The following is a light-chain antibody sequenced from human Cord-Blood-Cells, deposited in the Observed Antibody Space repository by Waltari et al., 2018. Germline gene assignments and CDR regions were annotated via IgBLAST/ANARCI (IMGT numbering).Light chain of an antibody. V-gene: IGKV1-39*01. Sequence: DNQMTQSPSSLFASVGDRVTSTCRASPSISSYFNWYQQKPGKAPKLLIYAASSLQSGVPTRFSGSGSGTDFTLTISSLQPEDFATYYCQQSYSTPRTFGQGTKVEIK. J-gene: IGKJ1*01. CDR1: PSISSY. CDR3: QQSYSTPRT. CDR2: AAS.